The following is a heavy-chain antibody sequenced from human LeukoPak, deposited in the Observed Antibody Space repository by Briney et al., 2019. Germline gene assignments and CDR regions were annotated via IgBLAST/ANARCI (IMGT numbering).Heavy chain of an antibody. D-gene: IGHD1-14*01. Sequence: KPSGTLSLTCAVSGGSITSSNWWTWVRQPPGKGLEWIGEIYYSGSTNYNPSLKSRVTIPMDKSKNQFSLELTSVTAADTAVYYCARDRKYYYHMDVWGKGTTVTVSS. J-gene: IGHJ6*03. V-gene: IGHV4-4*02. CDR2: IYYSGST. CDR1: GGSITSSNW. CDR3: ARDRKYYYHMDV.